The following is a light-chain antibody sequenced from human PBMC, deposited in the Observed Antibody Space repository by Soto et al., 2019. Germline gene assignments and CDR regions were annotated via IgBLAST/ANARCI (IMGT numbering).Light chain of an antibody. CDR2: EVS. V-gene: IGLV2-14*01. CDR3: ISYTTTNTWV. Sequence: QSALTQPASVSGSPGQSIAISCTGTTSDVGAFDYVSWYQQQSGKSPKLIIYEVSNRPSGVSNRFSGSKSGNTASLTISGLQAEDEADYYCISYTTTNTWVFGGGTKLTVL. J-gene: IGLJ3*02. CDR1: TSDVGAFDY.